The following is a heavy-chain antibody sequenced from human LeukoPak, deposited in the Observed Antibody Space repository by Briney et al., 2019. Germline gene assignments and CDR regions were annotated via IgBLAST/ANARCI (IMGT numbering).Heavy chain of an antibody. Sequence: GGSLRLSCAASGLIVSSNYMTWVRQAPGKGLVWVSRIDRDGSRINYADSVKGRFTISRDNGKNTLFLQMNSLRAEDAAVYYCVRGNDYGGPHYWGQGTLVTVSS. J-gene: IGHJ4*02. CDR3: VRGNDYGGPHY. CDR1: GLIVSSNY. V-gene: IGHV3-74*01. CDR2: IDRDGSRI. D-gene: IGHD4-23*01.